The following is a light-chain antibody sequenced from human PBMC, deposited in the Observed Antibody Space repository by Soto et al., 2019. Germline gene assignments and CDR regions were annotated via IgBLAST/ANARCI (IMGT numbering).Light chain of an antibody. J-gene: IGKJ5*01. CDR2: GAS. Sequence: EIVLTQSPGTPSLSPGERATLSCRASQSVSSSYLAWYQQKPGQAPRLLIYGASSRATGIPDRFSGSGSGTDFTLTISRLEPEDFAVYYCQQYGSSALTFGGGTRLEIK. V-gene: IGKV3-20*01. CDR3: QQYGSSALT. CDR1: QSVSSSY.